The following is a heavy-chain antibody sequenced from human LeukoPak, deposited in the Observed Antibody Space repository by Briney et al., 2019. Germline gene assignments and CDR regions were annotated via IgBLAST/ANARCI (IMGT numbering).Heavy chain of an antibody. CDR2: IIPIFGTA. D-gene: IGHD5-12*01. Sequence: ASVKVSCKASGGTFSSYAISWVRQAPGQGLEWMGGIIPIFGTANYAQKFQGRVTITADESTSTAYMELSSLRSEGTAVYYCARDNIIVATITNWFDPWGQGTLVTVSS. CDR1: GGTFSSYA. J-gene: IGHJ5*02. CDR3: ARDNIIVATITNWFDP. V-gene: IGHV1-69*01.